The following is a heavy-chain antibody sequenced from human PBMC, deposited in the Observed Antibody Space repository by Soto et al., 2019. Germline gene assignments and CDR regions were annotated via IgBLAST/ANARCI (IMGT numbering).Heavy chain of an antibody. J-gene: IGHJ4*02. D-gene: IGHD3-9*01. V-gene: IGHV1-18*01. CDR1: GYTFSNYD. CDR3: ARAFDYFDEREIDF. Sequence: VQLVQSGAEVKKPGASVKVSCQTSGYTFSNYDINWVRQAPGQGLEWMGCISVYNEDKNYAQKFQGRVTMTTDTSTSTSYMNLRNMRSDYPAVYYCARAFDYFDEREIDFRGQGTLVTVSS. CDR2: ISVYNEDK.